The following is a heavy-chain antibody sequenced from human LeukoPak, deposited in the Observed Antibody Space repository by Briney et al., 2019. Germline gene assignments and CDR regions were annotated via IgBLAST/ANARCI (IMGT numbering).Heavy chain of an antibody. CDR3: ARDLAVAGTFSPYYYYGMDV. Sequence: GASVKVSCKASGYTFTSYYMHWVRQAPGQGLEWMGINNPSGGSTSYAQKFQGRVTMTRDTSTSTVYMELSSLRSEDTAVYYCARDLAVAGTFSPYYYYGMDVWGQGTTVTVSS. V-gene: IGHV1-46*01. J-gene: IGHJ6*02. CDR2: NNPSGGST. D-gene: IGHD6-19*01. CDR1: GYTFTSYY.